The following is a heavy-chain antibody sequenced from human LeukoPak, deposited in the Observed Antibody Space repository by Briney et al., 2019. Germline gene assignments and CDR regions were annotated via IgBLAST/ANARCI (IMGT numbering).Heavy chain of an antibody. CDR3: ASRKLGNDY. V-gene: IGHV4-61*02. CDR2: IYTSGST. Sequence: SQTLSLTCTVSGGSISSGSYYWSWIRQPAGKGLEWIGRIYTSGSTNYNPSLKSRVTISVDTSKNQFSLKLSSVSAADTAVYYCASRKLGNDYWGQGTLVTVSS. J-gene: IGHJ4*02. CDR1: GGSISSGSYY. D-gene: IGHD7-27*01.